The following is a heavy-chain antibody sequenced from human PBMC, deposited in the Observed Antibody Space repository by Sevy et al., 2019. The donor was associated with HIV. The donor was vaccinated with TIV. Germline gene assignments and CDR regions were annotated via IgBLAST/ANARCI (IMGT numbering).Heavy chain of an antibody. D-gene: IGHD2-21*02. CDR2: INPNTRDT. CDR1: GYSFTGYY. CDR3: ARDFLAVTSIPSDAFDI. J-gene: IGHJ3*02. V-gene: IGHV1-2*02. Sequence: ASVKVSCKASGYSFTGYYMNWVRQAPGQGLEWMGWINPNTRDTTYSEKFEGRVTMTRDSSLSTAYLELRGLRSDDKAVYYCARDFLAVTSIPSDAFDIWGQGTLVTVSS.